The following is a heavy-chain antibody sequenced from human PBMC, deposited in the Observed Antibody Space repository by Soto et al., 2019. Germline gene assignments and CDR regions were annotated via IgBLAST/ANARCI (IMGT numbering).Heavy chain of an antibody. CDR2: VYHSGST. CDR1: GGSISTSNW. V-gene: IGHV4-4*02. J-gene: IGHJ4*02. D-gene: IGHD1-1*01. CDR3: ARTSTSGNRFDY. Sequence: PSETLSLTCAVSGGSISTSNWWSWVRQPPGKGLEWIGEVYHSGSTNYNPSFKSRVAMSVDKSKNQFSLKLNSVTAADTALYYCARTSTSGNRFDYWGQGSLVTVSS.